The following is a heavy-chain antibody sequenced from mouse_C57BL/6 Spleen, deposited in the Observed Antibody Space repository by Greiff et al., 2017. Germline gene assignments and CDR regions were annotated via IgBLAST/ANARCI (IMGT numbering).Heavy chain of an antibody. CDR3: ARGTGGAMDY. CDR2: IDPSDSYT. V-gene: IGHV1-69*01. J-gene: IGHJ4*01. CDR1: GYTFTSYW. D-gene: IGHD3-3*01. Sequence: LVESGAELVMPGASVKLSCKASGYTFTSYWMHWVKQRPGQGLEWIGEIDPSDSYTNYNQKFKGKSTLTVDKSSSTAYMQLSSLTSEDSAVYYCARGTGGAMDYWGQGTSVTVSS.